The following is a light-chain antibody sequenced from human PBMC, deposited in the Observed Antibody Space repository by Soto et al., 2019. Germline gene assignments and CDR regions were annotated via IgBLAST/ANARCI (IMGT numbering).Light chain of an antibody. V-gene: IGLV1-44*01. CDR3: ATWDAGLNGWV. Sequence: QSVVTQPPSASGTPGQRVTISCSGRSSNIGSNAVNWYQQFPGMAPKVLIYNNNERPSGGPDRFSGAKSGTSASLAISGLQSEDEADYYCATWDAGLNGWVFGGGTKVTVL. CDR1: SSNIGSNA. CDR2: NNN. J-gene: IGLJ3*02.